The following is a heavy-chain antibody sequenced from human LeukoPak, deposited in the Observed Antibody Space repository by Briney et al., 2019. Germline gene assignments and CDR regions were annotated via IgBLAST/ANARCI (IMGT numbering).Heavy chain of an antibody. CDR3: TGQEYSSSPGDY. Sequence: GGSLKLSCAASGFTFSGSAMHWVRQAPGKGLEWVGRIRIKANNYATAYAASVKGRFTISRDDSRNTAYLQMNSLKTEDTAVYYCTGQEYSSSPGDYWGQGTMVTVSS. D-gene: IGHD6-6*01. CDR1: GFTFSGSA. V-gene: IGHV3-73*01. J-gene: IGHJ4*02. CDR2: IRIKANNYAT.